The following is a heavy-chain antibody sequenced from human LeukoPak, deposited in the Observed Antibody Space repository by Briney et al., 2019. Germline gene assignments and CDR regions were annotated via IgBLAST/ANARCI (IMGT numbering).Heavy chain of an antibody. J-gene: IGHJ4*02. CDR3: ARDSPIRRSDY. V-gene: IGHV4-59*12. Sequence: PSETLSLTCTVSGGSISSYYWSWIRQPPGKGLEWIGYIYYSGSTNYNPSLKSRVAISVDKSKNEFSLKLSSVTAADTAVYYCARDSPIRRSDYWGQGTLVTVSS. CDR2: IYYSGST. D-gene: IGHD4-17*01. CDR1: GGSISSYY.